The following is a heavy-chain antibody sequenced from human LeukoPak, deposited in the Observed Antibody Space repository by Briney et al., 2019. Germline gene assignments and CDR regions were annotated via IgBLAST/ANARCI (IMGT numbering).Heavy chain of an antibody. V-gene: IGHV3-33*01. CDR1: GFTFSSYG. CDR2: IWYDGSNK. Sequence: HSGGSLRLSCAASGFTFSSYGMHWVRQAPGKGLEWVAVIWYDGSNKYYADSVKGRFTTSRDNSKNTLYLQINSLRAEDTAVYYCASNWGPSLGDGAFDIWGQGTMVTVSS. J-gene: IGHJ3*02. D-gene: IGHD7-27*01. CDR3: ASNWGPSLGDGAFDI.